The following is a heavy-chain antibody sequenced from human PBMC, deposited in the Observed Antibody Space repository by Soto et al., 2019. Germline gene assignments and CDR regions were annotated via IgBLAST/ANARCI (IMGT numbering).Heavy chain of an antibody. CDR1: GGSISSSSYY. D-gene: IGHD3-22*01. V-gene: IGHV4-39*01. Sequence: PSETLSLTCTVSGGSISSSSYYWGWIRQPPGKGLEWIGSIYYSGSTYYNPSLKSRVTISVDTSKNQFSLKLSSVTAADTAVYYCARSYDSSPNWFDPWGQGTLVTVS. CDR2: IYYSGST. J-gene: IGHJ5*02. CDR3: ARSYDSSPNWFDP.